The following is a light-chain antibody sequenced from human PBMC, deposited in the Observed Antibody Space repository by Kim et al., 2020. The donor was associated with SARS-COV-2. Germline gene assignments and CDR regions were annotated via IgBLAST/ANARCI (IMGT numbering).Light chain of an antibody. J-gene: IGLJ2*01. V-gene: IGLV3-19*01. Sequence: SSELTQDPAVSVVLGQTVRITCQGDRLRNYYASWFQQKPGQAPVLVIYGKDNRPSGIPDRFSGSSSGNTASLTITGAQAEDEADYYCNSRDSTDNYVVVFGGGTQLIVL. CDR1: RLRNYY. CDR3: NSRDSTDNYVVV. CDR2: GKD.